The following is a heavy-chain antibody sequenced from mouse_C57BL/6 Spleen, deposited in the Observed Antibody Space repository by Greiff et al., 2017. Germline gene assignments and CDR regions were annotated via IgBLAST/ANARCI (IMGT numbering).Heavy chain of an antibody. D-gene: IGHD1-1*01. CDR2: INYDGSST. Sequence: EVKLEESEGGLVQPGSSMKLSCTASGFTFSDYYMAWVRQVPEKGLEWVANINYDGSSTYYLASLKSRFIISRDNAKNILYLQMSSLKSEDTATYYCARDGYYGSSYDWYFDVWGTGTTVTVSS. V-gene: IGHV5-16*01. CDR3: ARDGYYGSSYDWYFDV. J-gene: IGHJ1*03. CDR1: GFTFSDYY.